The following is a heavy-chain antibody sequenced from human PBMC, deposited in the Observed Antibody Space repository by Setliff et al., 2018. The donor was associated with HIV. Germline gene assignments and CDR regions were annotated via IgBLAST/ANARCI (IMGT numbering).Heavy chain of an antibody. Sequence: SETLSLTCTVSGGSISSYYWSWIRQPPGKGLEWIGNIYSSGSTKYSPTFERRVTMSLGTSKSQFSLNLRSVTAADTALYYCVRSGCNGNICYDSRGWLDSWGQGTQVTVSS. J-gene: IGHJ5*01. CDR3: VRSGCNGNICYDSRGWLDS. CDR1: GGSISSYY. CDR2: IYSSGST. V-gene: IGHV4-4*09. D-gene: IGHD5-12*01.